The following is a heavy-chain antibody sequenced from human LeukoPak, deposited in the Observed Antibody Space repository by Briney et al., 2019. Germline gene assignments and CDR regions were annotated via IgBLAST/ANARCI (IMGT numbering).Heavy chain of an antibody. CDR3: ATTYCSSTSCYPRNYYYYMDV. J-gene: IGHJ6*03. Sequence: PSETLSLACTVSGGSISSSSYYWGWIRQPPGKGLEWIGSIYYSGSTYYNPSLKSRVTISVDTSKNQFSLKLSSVTAADTAVYYCATTYCSSTSCYPRNYYYYMDVWGKGTTVTVSS. V-gene: IGHV4-39*07. D-gene: IGHD2-2*01. CDR1: GGSISSSSYY. CDR2: IYYSGST.